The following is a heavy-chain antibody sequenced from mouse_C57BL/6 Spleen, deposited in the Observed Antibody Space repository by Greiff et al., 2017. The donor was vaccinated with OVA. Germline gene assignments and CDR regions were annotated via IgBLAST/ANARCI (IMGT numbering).Heavy chain of an antibody. D-gene: IGHD3-2*02. CDR2: INPSNGGP. J-gene: IGHJ2*01. CDR1: GYTFTSYW. V-gene: IGHV1-53*01. CDR3: AGKSSDRDY. Sequence: QVQLLQPGTDLVKPGASVKLSCKASGYTFTSYWMHWVKQRPGQGLEWLGIINPSNGGPNYNEKFKSKATLTVDKSSSTAYMQLSSLTSDDSAVYYCAGKSSDRDYWGQGTTLTVSS.